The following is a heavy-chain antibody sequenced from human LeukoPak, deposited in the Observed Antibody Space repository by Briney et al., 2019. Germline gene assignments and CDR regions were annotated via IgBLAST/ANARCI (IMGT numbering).Heavy chain of an antibody. CDR3: ARSCGGDCYSSTAEYFQH. D-gene: IGHD2-21*01. V-gene: IGHV4-59*01. J-gene: IGHJ1*01. CDR1: GGSISSYY. Sequence: SETLSLTCTVSGGSISSYYWSWIRQPPGKGLEWIGYIYYSGSTNYNPSLKSRVTISVDTSKSQFSLKLSSVTAADTAVYYCARSCGGDCYSSTAEYFQHWGQGTLVTVSS. CDR2: IYYSGST.